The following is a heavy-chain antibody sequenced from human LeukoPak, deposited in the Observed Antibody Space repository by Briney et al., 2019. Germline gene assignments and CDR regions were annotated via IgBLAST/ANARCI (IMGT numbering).Heavy chain of an antibody. CDR3: AKVSRPHIAVADYFDY. J-gene: IGHJ4*02. CDR2: ILASGSPT. Sequence: GGSLRLSCAASGFNFNSYTMNWVRQAPGKGLQWVANILASGSPTYYADSVKGRFTISRDDSKNTLYLQMNSLRAEDTAVYYCAKVSRPHIAVADYFDYWGQGTLVTVSS. CDR1: GFNFNSYT. V-gene: IGHV3-23*01. D-gene: IGHD6-19*01.